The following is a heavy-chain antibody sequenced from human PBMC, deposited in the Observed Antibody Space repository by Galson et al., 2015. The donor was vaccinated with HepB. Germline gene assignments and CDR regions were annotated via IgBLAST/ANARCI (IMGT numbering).Heavy chain of an antibody. CDR1: GFTVTTTY. CDR3: AKGRGFILDV. J-gene: IGHJ6*02. Sequence: SLRLSCAASGFTVTTTYMSWVRQASGKGLEWVSIIGTDGTIHYADSVGGKFTISRDSSENTLYLQMNNLRTEDTAVYYCAKGRGFILDVWGQGTTVTVSS. V-gene: IGHV3-66*01. CDR2: IGTDGTI. D-gene: IGHD3-10*01.